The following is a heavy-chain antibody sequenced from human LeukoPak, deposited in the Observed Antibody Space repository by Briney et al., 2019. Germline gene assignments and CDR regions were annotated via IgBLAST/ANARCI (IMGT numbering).Heavy chain of an antibody. CDR1: GYSINSNYY. J-gene: IGHJ4*02. V-gene: IGHV4-38-2*01. CDR3: ARHASVDGNWPRPLDY. Sequence: SETLSLTCGVSGYSINSNYYWGWIRQPPGKGLEWIGNIYYSGSTYYNPSLKTRVTISVDTSKNQFSLKLTSVTAADTAVYYCARHASVDGNWPRPLDYWGQGSLVTVSS. D-gene: IGHD6-19*01. CDR2: IYYSGST.